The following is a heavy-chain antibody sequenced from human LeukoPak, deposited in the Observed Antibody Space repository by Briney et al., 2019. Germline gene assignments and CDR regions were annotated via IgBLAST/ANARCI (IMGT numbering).Heavy chain of an antibody. V-gene: IGHV3-21*01. D-gene: IGHD4-11*01. CDR3: ARVLPRFYSNYGGFDY. Sequence: PGGSLRLSCAASGFTFSSDSMNWVRQAPGKGLEWVSSISSSSSYIYYADSVKGRFTISRDNAKNSLYLQMNSLRAEDTAVYYCARVLPRFYSNYGGFDYWGQGTLVTVSS. CDR2: ISSSSSYI. CDR1: GFTFSSDS. J-gene: IGHJ4*02.